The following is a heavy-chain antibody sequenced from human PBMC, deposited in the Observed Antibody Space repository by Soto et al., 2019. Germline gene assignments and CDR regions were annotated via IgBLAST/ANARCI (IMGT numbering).Heavy chain of an antibody. V-gene: IGHV1-69*01. Sequence: VKVSCKASGGTFISYAISWVRQAPGQGLEWMGGIIPIFGTANYAQKFQGRVTITADESTSTAYMELSSLRSEDTAVYYCARAPRPYCSGGSCYMGFDPWGQGTLVTVSS. CDR2: IIPIFGTA. CDR1: GGTFISYA. D-gene: IGHD2-15*01. J-gene: IGHJ5*02. CDR3: ARAPRPYCSGGSCYMGFDP.